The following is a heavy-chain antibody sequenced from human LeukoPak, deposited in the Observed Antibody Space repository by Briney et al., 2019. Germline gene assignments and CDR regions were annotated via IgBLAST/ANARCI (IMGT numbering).Heavy chain of an antibody. Sequence: GGSLRLSCAASGFTFSSYAMSWVRQAPGKGLEWVSAISGSGGSTYYADSVKGRFTISRDNSKNTLYLQMNSLRAEDTAVYYCTTGGYYDSSGYYYVWVGRNDAFDIWGQGTMVTVSS. CDR3: TTGGYYDSSGYYYVWVGRNDAFDI. CDR2: ISGSGGST. D-gene: IGHD3-22*01. V-gene: IGHV3-23*01. CDR1: GFTFSSYA. J-gene: IGHJ3*02.